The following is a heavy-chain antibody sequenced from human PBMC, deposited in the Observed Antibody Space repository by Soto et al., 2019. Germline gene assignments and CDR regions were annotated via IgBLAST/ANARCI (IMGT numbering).Heavy chain of an antibody. CDR3: ARRGYSSSWDFDY. Sequence: ETLSLNCTVSGVSIYSHRYYRGWFRQPPGKGLEWIGSIYYSGSTYYNPSLKSRVTISVDTSKNQFSLKLSSVTAADTAVYYCARRGYSSSWDFDYWGQGTLVTVS. CDR2: IYYSGST. CDR1: GVSIYSHRYY. J-gene: IGHJ4*02. D-gene: IGHD6-13*01. V-gene: IGHV4-39*01.